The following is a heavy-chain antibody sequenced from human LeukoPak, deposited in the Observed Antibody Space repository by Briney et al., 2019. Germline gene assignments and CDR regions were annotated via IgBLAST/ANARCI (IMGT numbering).Heavy chain of an antibody. CDR1: GGSISSYY. V-gene: IGHV4-59*01. D-gene: IGHD3-9*01. CDR2: IYYSGST. J-gene: IGHJ5*02. CDR3: ARKPYDILTDQPEYNWFDP. Sequence: SETLSLTCTVSGGSISSYYWSWIRQPPGKGLEWIGYIYYSGSTNYNPSLKSRVTISVDTSKNQFSLKLSSVTAADTAVYYCARKPYDILTDQPEYNWFDPWGQGTLVTVSS.